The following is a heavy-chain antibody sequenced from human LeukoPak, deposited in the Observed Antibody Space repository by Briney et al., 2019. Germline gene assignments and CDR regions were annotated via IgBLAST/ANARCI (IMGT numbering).Heavy chain of an antibody. Sequence: ASVKVSCKASGYTFTSYYMHWVRQAPGQGLEWMGIINPSGGSTSYAQKFQGRVTMTRDTSTSTVYMELSSLRSEDTAVYYCARDQTTGADYYYCGMDVWGQGTTVTVSS. D-gene: IGHD1-14*01. V-gene: IGHV1-46*01. CDR2: INPSGGST. J-gene: IGHJ6*02. CDR3: ARDQTTGADYYYCGMDV. CDR1: GYTFTSYY.